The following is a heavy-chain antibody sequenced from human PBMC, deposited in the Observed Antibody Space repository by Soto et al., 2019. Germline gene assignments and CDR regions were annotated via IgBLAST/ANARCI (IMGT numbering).Heavy chain of an antibody. CDR3: AREKAAAGTFLHYYYGMDV. CDR1: GYTFTSYD. D-gene: IGHD6-13*01. V-gene: IGHV1-8*01. J-gene: IGHJ6*02. CDR2: MNPNSGNT. Sequence: ASVTVSCQASGYTFTSYDINWVRQATGQGLEWMGWMNPNSGNTGYAQKFQGRVTMTRNTSISTAYMELSSLRSEDTAVYYCAREKAAAGTFLHYYYGMDVWGQGTTVTVSS.